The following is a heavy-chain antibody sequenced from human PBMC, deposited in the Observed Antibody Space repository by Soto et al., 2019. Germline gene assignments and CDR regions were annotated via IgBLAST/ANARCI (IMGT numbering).Heavy chain of an antibody. D-gene: IGHD6-13*01. CDR2: MNPNSGNT. CDR3: ARKRRDSSSWYNWFDP. CDR1: GYTFTSYD. V-gene: IGHV1-8*01. Sequence: ASVKVSCKASGYTFTSYDINWVRQDTGQGLEWMGWMNPNSGNTGSAQKFQGRVTMTRNTSISTAYMELTSLRPEDTAVYYCARKRRDSSSWYNWFDPWGQGTLVTVSS. J-gene: IGHJ5*02.